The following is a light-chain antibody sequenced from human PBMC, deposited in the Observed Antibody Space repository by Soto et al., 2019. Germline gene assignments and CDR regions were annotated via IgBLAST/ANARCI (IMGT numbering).Light chain of an antibody. Sequence: QSALTQPASVSGSPGQSITISCTGTNSDVGNYNLVSWYQQHPGKAPKLMMYEVTKRPSGVSNRFSGSKSGNTASLTISGLQAEDEADYYCCSYAGSATWVFGGGTKATVL. J-gene: IGLJ3*02. V-gene: IGLV2-23*02. CDR1: NSDVGNYNL. CDR3: CSYAGSATWV. CDR2: EVT.